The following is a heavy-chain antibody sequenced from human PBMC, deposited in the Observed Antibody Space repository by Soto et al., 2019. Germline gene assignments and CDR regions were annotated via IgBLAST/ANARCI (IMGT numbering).Heavy chain of an antibody. Sequence: QVQLQESGPGLVKPSETLSLTCTVSGGSISSYYWSWIRQPPGKGLEWIGYIYYSGSTNYNPSLKSRVTISVDTSKNQFSLKLSSVTAADTAVYNCARVNGDRRYYFDYWGQGTLVTVSS. J-gene: IGHJ4*02. V-gene: IGHV4-59*01. CDR1: GGSISSYY. CDR3: ARVNGDRRYYFDY. CDR2: IYYSGST. D-gene: IGHD4-17*01.